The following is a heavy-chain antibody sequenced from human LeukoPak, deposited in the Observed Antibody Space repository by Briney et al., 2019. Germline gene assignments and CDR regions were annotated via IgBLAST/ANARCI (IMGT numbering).Heavy chain of an antibody. CDR2: ISSSGSTI. CDR1: GFTFSDYY. D-gene: IGHD3-10*01. Sequence: PGGSLRLSCAASGFTFSDYYMSWIRQAPGKGLEWVSYISSSGSTIYYADSVKGRFTISRDNSKNTLYLQMNSLRAEDTAVYYCAPPMWFGENWFDPWGQGTLVTVSS. J-gene: IGHJ5*02. V-gene: IGHV3-11*01. CDR3: APPMWFGENWFDP.